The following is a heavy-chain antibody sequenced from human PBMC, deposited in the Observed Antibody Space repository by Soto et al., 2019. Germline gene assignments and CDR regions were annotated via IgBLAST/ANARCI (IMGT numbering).Heavy chain of an antibody. D-gene: IGHD2-8*01. CDR1: GFTFSNYA. V-gene: IGHV3-30*03. Sequence: QVQLVESGGGVVQPGTSLRLSCAASGFTFSNYAMHWVRQAPGKGLEWVAVISYDGSNKYYGDSGKGRFTISRDNSKKTLYLLMTSLRSEDEAVYYCATLNMVYVGFTVLDIWGQGTVVTGSS. J-gene: IGHJ3*02. CDR2: ISYDGSNK. CDR3: ATLNMVYVGFTVLDI.